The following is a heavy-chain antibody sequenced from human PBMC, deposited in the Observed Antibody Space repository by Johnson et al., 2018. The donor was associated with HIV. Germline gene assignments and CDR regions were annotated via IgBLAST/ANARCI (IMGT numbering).Heavy chain of an antibody. J-gene: IGHJ3*02. V-gene: IGHV3-30-3*01. CDR3: AREPGLVAAFDI. Sequence: QVQLVESGGGVVQPGRSLRLSCAASGFTFSSYPMHWVRQAPGKGLEWVAIISYDGSNKYYADSVKGRFTISRDNSKNTLYLQMNSLRAEDTAVYYCAREPGLVAAFDIWGQGTMVTVSS. CDR1: GFTFSSYP. CDR2: ISYDGSNK. D-gene: IGHD6-19*01.